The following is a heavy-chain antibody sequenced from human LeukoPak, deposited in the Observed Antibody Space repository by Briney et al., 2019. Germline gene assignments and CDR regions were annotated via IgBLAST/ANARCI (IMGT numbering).Heavy chain of an antibody. D-gene: IGHD3-10*01. CDR2: IYHSGST. J-gene: IGHJ4*02. CDR3: ASGTTSVDY. Sequence: SETLSLTCAVSGYSISSGYYWGWIRPPPGKGLEWIGSIYHSGSTNYNPSLKSRVTISVDTSKNQFSPKLSSVTAADTAVYYCASGTTSVDYWGQGTLVTVSS. V-gene: IGHV4-38-2*01. CDR1: GYSISSGYY.